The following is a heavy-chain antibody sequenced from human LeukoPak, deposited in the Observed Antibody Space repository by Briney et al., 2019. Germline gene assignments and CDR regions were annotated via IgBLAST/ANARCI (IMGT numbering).Heavy chain of an antibody. V-gene: IGHV1-69*13. J-gene: IGHJ4*02. CDR2: IIPIFGTA. Sequence: SVKISCKASGGTFSSYAISWVRQAPGQGLEWMGGIIPIFGTANYAQKFQGRVTITADESTSTAYMELSSLRSEDTAVYYCARESGGGSWATGYYFDYWGQGTLVTVSS. CDR1: GGTFSSYA. CDR3: ARESGGGSWATGYYFDY. D-gene: IGHD2-15*01.